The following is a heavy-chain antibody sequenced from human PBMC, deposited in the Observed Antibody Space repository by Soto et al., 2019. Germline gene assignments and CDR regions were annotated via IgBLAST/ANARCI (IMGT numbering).Heavy chain of an antibody. CDR3: ARDERPVDYYDSSGYYRVGRAYYYGMGV. CDR2: VYYSGTT. J-gene: IGHJ6*02. Sequence: SETLSLTCTVSGGSIDSGDYYWSWIRQPPGKGLEWIGYVYYSGTTNYNPFLKSRVTLSLDKSKNQFSLKMNSVTAADTAVYYCARDERPVDYYDSSGYYRVGRAYYYGMGVWGQGTTVTVSS. CDR1: GGSIDSGDYY. D-gene: IGHD3-22*01. V-gene: IGHV4-61*08.